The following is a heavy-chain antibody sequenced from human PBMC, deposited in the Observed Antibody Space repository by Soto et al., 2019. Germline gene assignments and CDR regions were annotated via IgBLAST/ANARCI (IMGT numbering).Heavy chain of an antibody. D-gene: IGHD3-3*01. V-gene: IGHV1-58*01. Sequence: ASVKVSCKASGFTFTSSAVQWVRQARGQRLEWIGWIVVGSGNTNYAQKFQERVTITRDMSTSTAYMELSSLRSEDTAVYYCAAVYAFWSGYTPRFDPWGQGTLVTVSS. CDR2: IVVGSGNT. CDR1: GFTFTSSA. CDR3: AAVYAFWSGYTPRFDP. J-gene: IGHJ5*02.